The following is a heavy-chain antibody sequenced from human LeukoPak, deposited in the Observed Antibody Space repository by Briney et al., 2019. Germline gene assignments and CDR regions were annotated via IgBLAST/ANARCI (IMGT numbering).Heavy chain of an antibody. CDR2: IDWDDDK. J-gene: IGHJ4*02. CDR3: ARTRFGDQGSRIDF. V-gene: IGHV2-70*16. Sequence: TLSLTCTVSGGSIGSSSFYWGWIRQPPGKALEWLARIDWDDDKFYSTSLKTRLTISKDTSKNQVVLTMTNMDPVDTATYYCARTRFGDQGSRIDFWGQGTLVTVSS. CDR1: GGSIGSSSFY. D-gene: IGHD3-10*01.